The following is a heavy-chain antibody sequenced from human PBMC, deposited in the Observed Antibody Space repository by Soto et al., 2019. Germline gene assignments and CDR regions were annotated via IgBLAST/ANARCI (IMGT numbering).Heavy chain of an antibody. Sequence: SETLSLTCTVSGGSISSYYWSWIRQPPGKGLEWIGYIYYSGSTNYNPSLKSRVTISVETSKNQFSLKLSSVTAADTAVYYCARGDIVVVPADYYYYYGMDVWGQGTTVTVSS. D-gene: IGHD2-2*01. J-gene: IGHJ6*02. CDR3: ARGDIVVVPADYYYYYGMDV. V-gene: IGHV4-59*01. CDR1: GGSISSYY. CDR2: IYYSGST.